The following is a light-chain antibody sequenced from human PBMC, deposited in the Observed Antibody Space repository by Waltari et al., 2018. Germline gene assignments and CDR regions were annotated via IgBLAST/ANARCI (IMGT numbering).Light chain of an antibody. Sequence: EIVLTQSPGTLSLSPGERATLSCRASQGVGKYLAWYQQRPGQAPRLLLYHTSIRATGIPDRFSGSGYGTDFSLTISRLEQEDVAVYYCQKYDFLPATFGQGTTVEIK. CDR1: QGVGKY. CDR2: HTS. CDR3: QKYDFLPAT. J-gene: IGKJ1*01. V-gene: IGKV3-20*01.